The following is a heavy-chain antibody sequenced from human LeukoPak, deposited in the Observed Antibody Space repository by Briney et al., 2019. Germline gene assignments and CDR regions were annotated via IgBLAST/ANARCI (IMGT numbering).Heavy chain of an antibody. CDR3: AKGSGYCTGGSCWRL. J-gene: IGHJ1*01. CDR2: ISYDGSDK. V-gene: IGHV3-30*18. D-gene: IGHD2-15*01. CDR1: GFIFSSYG. Sequence: PGRSLTLSCAASGFIFSSYGMHWIRQAPGKGLEWVAVISYDGSDKWYADSVKGRFTVSRDNSKNTLSLQVNSLRDEDTAVYYCAKGSGYCTGGSCWRLWGQGTPVTVSS.